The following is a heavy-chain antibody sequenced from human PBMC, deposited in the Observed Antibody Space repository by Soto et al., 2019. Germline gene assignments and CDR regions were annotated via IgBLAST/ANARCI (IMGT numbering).Heavy chain of an antibody. J-gene: IGHJ3*02. Sequence: PGGSLRLSCAASGFTFSDYYMSWIRQAPGKGLEWVSYISSSGSTIYYADSVKGRFTISRDNAKNSLYLQMNSLRAEDTAVYYCARVPTVSRFWGGYYPTDDAFDIWGQGTMVTVSS. V-gene: IGHV3-11*01. CDR3: ARVPTVSRFWGGYYPTDDAFDI. CDR1: GFTFSDYY. D-gene: IGHD3-3*01. CDR2: ISSSGSTI.